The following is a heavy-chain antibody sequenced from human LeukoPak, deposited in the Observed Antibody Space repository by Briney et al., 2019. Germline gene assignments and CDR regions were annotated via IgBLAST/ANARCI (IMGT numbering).Heavy chain of an antibody. Sequence: PSQTLSLTCTVSGGSISSGDYYWTWIRQPAGKGLEWIGRIYTSGSTNYNPSLKSRVTMSVDTSKNQFSLKLSSVTAADTAVYYCARDDVVGSNQDWGQGTLVTVSS. CDR2: IYTSGST. J-gene: IGHJ4*02. CDR3: ARDDVVGSNQD. D-gene: IGHD2-15*01. V-gene: IGHV4-61*02. CDR1: GGSISSGDYY.